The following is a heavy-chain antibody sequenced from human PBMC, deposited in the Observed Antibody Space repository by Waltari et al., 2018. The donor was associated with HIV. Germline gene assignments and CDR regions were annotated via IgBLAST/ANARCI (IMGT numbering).Heavy chain of an antibody. V-gene: IGHV3-11*01. D-gene: IGHD3-3*01. CDR2: ISSSGGTT. Sequence: QVQLVESGGGLVKPGGSLTLSCAASGFTFSEYYMSWIRQAPGKGLECLSYISSSGGTTYYAESVRGRFTISRDSAKHSLFLQMNSLRAEDTAVYYCVRDNHDFWSGHYFDSWGQGTLVTVSS. CDR1: GFTFSEYY. J-gene: IGHJ4*02. CDR3: VRDNHDFWSGHYFDS.